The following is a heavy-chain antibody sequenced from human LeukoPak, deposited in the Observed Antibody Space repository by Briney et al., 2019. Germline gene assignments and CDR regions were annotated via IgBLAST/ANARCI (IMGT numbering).Heavy chain of an antibody. CDR3: AKDSRSTLPRGRLDY. CDR1: GFTFSSYA. CDR2: ISGSGGTT. J-gene: IGHJ4*02. Sequence: GGSLRLSCAASGFTFSSYAMSWVRRAPGKGLEWVSGISGSGGTTYYADSVKGRFTISRDNSKNTYLQMNSLRAEDTAAYYCAKDSRSTLPRGRLDYWGQGTLVTVSS. V-gene: IGHV3-23*01. D-gene: IGHD2-21*02.